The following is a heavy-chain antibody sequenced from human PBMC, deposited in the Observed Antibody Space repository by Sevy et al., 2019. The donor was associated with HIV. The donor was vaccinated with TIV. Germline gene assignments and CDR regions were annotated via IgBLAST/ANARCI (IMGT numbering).Heavy chain of an antibody. V-gene: IGHV3-33*01. CDR3: ATNMVHAGAYDSYFNF. Sequence: GGSLRLSCVVSQFNFDTYAIHWVRQAPGKGLEWVAMIWYDGSSKDYAESVKGRFPISRDNSQNTAFLQMNSLRAEDTGVYYCATNMVHAGAYDSYFNFWGQGSLVTVSS. D-gene: IGHD3-10*01. J-gene: IGHJ4*02. CDR2: IWYDGSSK. CDR1: QFNFDTYA.